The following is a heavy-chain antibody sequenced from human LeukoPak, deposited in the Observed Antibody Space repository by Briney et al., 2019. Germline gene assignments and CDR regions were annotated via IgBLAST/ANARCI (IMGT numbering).Heavy chain of an antibody. J-gene: IGHJ4*02. CDR2: ISQDGSDT. V-gene: IGHV3-7*04. D-gene: IGHD3-16*01. Sequence: GGSLRLSCAASGFSFSTNWMTWVRQAPGKGLEWVANISQDGSDTYYVDSVKGRFTISRDNAKNSLYLQMNSLRAEDTAVYYCARNYDWGQGTLVTVSS. CDR3: ARNYD. CDR1: GFSFSTNW.